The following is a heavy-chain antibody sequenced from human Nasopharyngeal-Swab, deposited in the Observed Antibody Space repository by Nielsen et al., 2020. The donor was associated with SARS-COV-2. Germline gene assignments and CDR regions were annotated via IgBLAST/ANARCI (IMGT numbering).Heavy chain of an antibody. D-gene: IGHD3-22*01. Sequence: WIRQPPGKGLEWVSSISRNSDYILYADSVKGRFTISRDNSKNTLYLQMNSLRAEDTAVYYCARGNYYDSSGYYYVAFDIWGQGTMVTVSS. V-gene: IGHV3-21*01. CDR3: ARGNYYDSSGYYYVAFDI. J-gene: IGHJ3*02. CDR2: ISRNSDYI.